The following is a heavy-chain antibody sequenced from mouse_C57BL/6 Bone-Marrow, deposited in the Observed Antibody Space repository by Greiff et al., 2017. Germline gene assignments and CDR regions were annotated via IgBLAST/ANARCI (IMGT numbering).Heavy chain of an antibody. D-gene: IGHD1-1*01. CDR3: ARSTIYYYGSWFAY. J-gene: IGHJ3*01. Sequence: QVQLQQPGAELVKPGASVKLSCKASGYTFTSYWMHWVKQRPGQGLEWIGMIHPNSGSTNYNEKFKSKATLTVGKSSSTAYMQLSSLTSEDSAFYYCARSTIYYYGSWFAYWGQGTLVTVSA. CDR2: IHPNSGST. CDR1: GYTFTSYW. V-gene: IGHV1-64*01.